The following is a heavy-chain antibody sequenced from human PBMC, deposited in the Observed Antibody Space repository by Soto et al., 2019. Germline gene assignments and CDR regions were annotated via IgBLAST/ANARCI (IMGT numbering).Heavy chain of an antibody. V-gene: IGHV2-5*02. D-gene: IGHD6-13*01. Sequence: QITLKESGPTLVRPTQTLTLTCSFSGFSLSTSGVGVGWIRQPPGKALEWLALIYLDDDHRYSPSLKTRLTITKDTSKNQVVLTMTKLDPADTATYYCAREVYSSTYFDSWGQGTLVTVS. CDR2: IYLDDDH. J-gene: IGHJ4*02. CDR3: AREVYSSTYFDS. CDR1: GFSLSTSGVG.